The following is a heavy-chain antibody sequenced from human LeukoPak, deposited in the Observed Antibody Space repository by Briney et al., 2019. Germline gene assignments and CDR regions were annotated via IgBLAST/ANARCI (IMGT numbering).Heavy chain of an antibody. CDR2: VYYSGST. V-gene: IGHV4-59*01. D-gene: IGHD3-10*01. Sequence: SETLSLTCTVSGGSISHYYWSWIRRPPGKGLEWIGYVYYSGSTDYNPSLKSRVTISLDTSKNQFSLKLSSVTAADTAVYYCATGRYYYGSEYWGQGTLFTVSS. CDR1: GGSISHYY. CDR3: ATGRYYYGSEY. J-gene: IGHJ4*02.